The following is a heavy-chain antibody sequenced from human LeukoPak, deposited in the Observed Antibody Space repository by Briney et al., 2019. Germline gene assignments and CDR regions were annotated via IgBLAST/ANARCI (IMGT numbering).Heavy chain of an antibody. Sequence: GGSLRLSCAASGFTFNSYAMSWVRQAPGKGLEWVSAISGSGGSTYYADSVKGRFTISRDNSKNTLYLQMNSLRAEDTAVYYCAKDSGSYPSENYFDYWGQGTLVTVSS. CDR3: AKDSGSYPSENYFDY. CDR1: GFTFNSYA. CDR2: ISGSGGST. D-gene: IGHD1-26*01. V-gene: IGHV3-23*01. J-gene: IGHJ4*02.